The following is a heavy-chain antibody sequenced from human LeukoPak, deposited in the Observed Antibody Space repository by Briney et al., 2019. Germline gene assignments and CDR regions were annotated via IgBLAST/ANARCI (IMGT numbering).Heavy chain of an antibody. CDR3: ATDLKLGYCSGGSCAAVRHNWFDP. Sequence: ATVKISCKVSGYTFTDYYMHWVQQAPGKGLEWMGLVDPEDGETIYAEKFQGRVTITPDTSTDTAYMELSSLRSEDTAVYYCATDLKLGYCSGGSCAAVRHNWFDPWGQGTLVTVSS. V-gene: IGHV1-69-2*01. D-gene: IGHD2-15*01. CDR2: VDPEDGET. J-gene: IGHJ5*02. CDR1: GYTFTDYY.